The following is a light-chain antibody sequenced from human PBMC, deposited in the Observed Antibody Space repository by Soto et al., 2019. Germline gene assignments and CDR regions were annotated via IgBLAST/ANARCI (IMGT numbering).Light chain of an antibody. J-gene: IGKJ5*01. CDR1: QSFRGL. V-gene: IGKV3-11*01. CDR3: QQYNNWPIT. CDR2: DAY. Sequence: EVVLTQSPVTLSLSPGERATLSCRASQSFRGLLAWYQQKPGQAPRLLIYDAYNRATGIPPRFSGSGSGTDFTLTISSLQSEDFAVYYCQQYNNWPITFGQGTRLENK.